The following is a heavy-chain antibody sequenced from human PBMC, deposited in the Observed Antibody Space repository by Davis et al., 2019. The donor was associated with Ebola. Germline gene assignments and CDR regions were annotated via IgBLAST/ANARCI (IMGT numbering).Heavy chain of an antibody. J-gene: IGHJ6*03. CDR1: GFTFSSYS. CDR2: ISSSSSYI. Sequence: GGSLRLSCAASGFTFSSYSMNWVRQAPGKGLEWVSSISSSSSYIYYADSVKGRFTISRDNSKNTVYLQMSALGVDDTGIYYCASEAGYMDVWGQGTTVTVSS. V-gene: IGHV3-21*04. CDR3: ASEAGYMDV.